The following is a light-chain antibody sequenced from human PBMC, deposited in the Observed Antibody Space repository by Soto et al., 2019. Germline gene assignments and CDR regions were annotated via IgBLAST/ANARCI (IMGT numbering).Light chain of an antibody. V-gene: IGLV4-69*01. CDR1: SGHSIYA. CDR3: QTWGTGIIV. CDR2: LNSDGSH. Sequence: QLVLTQSPSASASLGASVKLTCTLSSGHSIYAIAWHHQQPEKGPRYLMKLNSDGSHSKGDGIHDRFSGSSSGAERYLTISSLQSEDEADYYCQTWGTGIIVFGGGTKLTVL. J-gene: IGLJ2*01.